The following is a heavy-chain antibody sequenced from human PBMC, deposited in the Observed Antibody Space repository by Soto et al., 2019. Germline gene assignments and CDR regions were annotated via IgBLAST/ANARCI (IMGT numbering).Heavy chain of an antibody. D-gene: IGHD2-2*01. J-gene: IGHJ6*02. CDR2: IIPIFGTP. CDR3: ARERSVGYCITTTCPKPFYYYAMDV. CDR1: GGTFTNYA. Sequence: ASVKVSCKASGGTFTNYAFSWVRQAPGQGPEWMGGIIPIFGTPDYAQKFQGRVIITADESTRTVSMELNSLRSDDTAVYYCARERSVGYCITTTCPKPFYYYAMDVWGQGTTVTVS. V-gene: IGHV1-69*13.